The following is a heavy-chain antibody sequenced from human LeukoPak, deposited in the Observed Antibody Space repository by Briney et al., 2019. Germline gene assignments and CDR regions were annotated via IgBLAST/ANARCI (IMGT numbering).Heavy chain of an antibody. Sequence: GGSLRLSCAASGFTFSSYAMSWVRQAPGKGLEWVSVISGSGGNTYYADSVKGRFTISRDNSKNTLYLQMNSLRAEDTAVYYCAKDIVGATTDYWGQGTLVTVSS. V-gene: IGHV3-23*01. D-gene: IGHD1-26*01. CDR1: GFTFSSYA. J-gene: IGHJ4*02. CDR3: AKDIVGATTDY. CDR2: ISGSGGNT.